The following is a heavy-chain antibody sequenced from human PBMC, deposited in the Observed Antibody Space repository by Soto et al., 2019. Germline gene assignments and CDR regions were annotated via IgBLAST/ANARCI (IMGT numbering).Heavy chain of an antibody. CDR3: ARSTISYGDYGYFDY. Sequence: TLSLTCTVSGGSISSYYWSWIRQPPGKGLEWIGYIYYSGSTNYNPSLKSRVTISVDTSKNQFSLKLSSVTAADTAVYYCARSTISYGDYGYFDYWGQGTLVTVSS. CDR2: IYYSGST. J-gene: IGHJ4*02. CDR1: GGSISSYY. V-gene: IGHV4-59*01. D-gene: IGHD4-17*01.